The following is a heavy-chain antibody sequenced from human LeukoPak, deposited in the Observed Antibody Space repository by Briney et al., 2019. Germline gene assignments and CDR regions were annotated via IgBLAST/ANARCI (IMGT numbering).Heavy chain of an antibody. CDR3: ARDDTHYGSSGSFYDAFDL. V-gene: IGHV3-7*01. D-gene: IGHD3-22*01. Sequence: PGGSLRLSCAASGFTFSSYWMSWVRRAPGKGLEWVANIRRDGSEKHYVDSVEGRFTISRDNAKNSLYLQMNSLRAEDTAVYYCARDDTHYGSSGSFYDAFDLWGQGTMVTVSS. CDR1: GFTFSSYW. J-gene: IGHJ3*01. CDR2: IRRDGSEK.